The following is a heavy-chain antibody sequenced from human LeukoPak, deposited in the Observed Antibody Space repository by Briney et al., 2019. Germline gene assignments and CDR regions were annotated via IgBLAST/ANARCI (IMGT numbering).Heavy chain of an antibody. V-gene: IGHV4-59*08. CDR3: ASRQLLWFGESSGHLDY. Sequence: PSETLSLTCTVSGGSISSYYWSWIRQPPGKGLEWIGYIYYSGSTNYNPSLKSRVTISVDTSKNQFSLKLSSVTAADTAVYYCASRQLLWFGESSGHLDYWGQGTLVTVSS. J-gene: IGHJ4*02. CDR1: GGSISSYY. CDR2: IYYSGST. D-gene: IGHD3-10*01.